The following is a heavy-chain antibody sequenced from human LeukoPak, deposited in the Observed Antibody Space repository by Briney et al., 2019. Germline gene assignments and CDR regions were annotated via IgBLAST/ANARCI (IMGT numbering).Heavy chain of an antibody. D-gene: IGHD2-15*01. CDR1: GYIFTSYY. J-gene: IGHJ6*03. CDR3: ARDSVVVAATPRLYYYYYYMDV. Sequence: GASVKVSCKASGYIFTSYYMHWVRQAPGQGLEWMGIINPSGGSTSYAQKFQGRVTMTRDTSTSTVYMELSSLRSEDTAVYYCARDSVVVAATPRLYYYYYYMDVWGKGTTVTVSS. V-gene: IGHV1-46*01. CDR2: INPSGGST.